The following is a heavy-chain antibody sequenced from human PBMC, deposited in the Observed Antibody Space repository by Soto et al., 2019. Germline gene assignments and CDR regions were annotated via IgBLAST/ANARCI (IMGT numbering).Heavy chain of an antibody. CDR1: GYTFTSYG. CDR2: ISAYNGNT. CDR3: ARDPYSSSWYDRHYYYYMDV. J-gene: IGHJ6*03. Sequence: ASVKVSCKASGYTFTSYGISWVRQAPGQGLEWMGWISAYNGNTNYAQKLQGRVTMTTDTSTSTAYMELRSLGSDDTAAYYCARDPYSSSWYDRHYYYYMDVWGKGTTVTSP. D-gene: IGHD6-13*01. V-gene: IGHV1-18*01.